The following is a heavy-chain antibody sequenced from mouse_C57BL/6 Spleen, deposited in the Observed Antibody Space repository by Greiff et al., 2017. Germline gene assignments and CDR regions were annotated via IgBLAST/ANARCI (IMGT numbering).Heavy chain of an antibody. CDR2: IYPGSGST. J-gene: IGHJ3*01. CDR3: ARRYNNYDWFAY. V-gene: IGHV1-55*01. Sequence: QVQLQQPGAELVKPGASVKMSCKASGYTFTSYWITWVKQRPGQGLEWIGDIYPGSGSTNYNEKFKSKATLTVDTSSSTAYMQLSSLTSEDSAVYYCARRYNNYDWFAYWGQGTLVTVSA. D-gene: IGHD2-12*01. CDR1: GYTFTSYW.